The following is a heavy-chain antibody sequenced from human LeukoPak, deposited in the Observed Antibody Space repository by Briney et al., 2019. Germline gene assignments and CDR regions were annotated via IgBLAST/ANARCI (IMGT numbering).Heavy chain of an antibody. Sequence: SQTLSLTCTVSGASISSGDYYWSWIRHPPGKGLEWIGYIYYSGSTYYNPSLKSRVTISRYTSKNQVSLKVSSVTAADTAVYYCARVPYGDYINYWGQGTLVTVSS. D-gene: IGHD4-17*01. V-gene: IGHV4-30-4*01. CDR2: IYYSGST. CDR3: ARVPYGDYINY. CDR1: GASISSGDYY. J-gene: IGHJ4*02.